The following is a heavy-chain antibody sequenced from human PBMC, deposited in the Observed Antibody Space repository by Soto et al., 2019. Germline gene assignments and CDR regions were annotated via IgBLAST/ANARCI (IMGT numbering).Heavy chain of an antibody. V-gene: IGHV4-4*07. CDR1: GGSMSSYY. CDR3: ARGQRFSDWFDP. CDR2: VYSSGGT. J-gene: IGHJ5*02. Sequence: SETLSLTCTVSGGSMSSYYWTWIRQPAGKGLEWIGRVYSSGGTHYNPSLKSRVTIPLDTSKNQFSLRLLSVTDADTAVYYCARGQRFSDWFDPWAREPWSPSP. D-gene: IGHD3-3*01.